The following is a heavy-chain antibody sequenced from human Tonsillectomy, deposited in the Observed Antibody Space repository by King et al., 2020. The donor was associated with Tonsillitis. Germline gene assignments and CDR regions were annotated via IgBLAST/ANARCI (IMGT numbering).Heavy chain of an antibody. CDR1: GGTFSKFA. CDR2: VIPHSGTA. Sequence: LQLVQSGAEVKKPGSSVKVSCQASGGTFSKFAISWVREAPGQGLEWMGGVIPHSGTATYSQKFQGRVTMTADSSTRTVYMELNSLTSEDTAVYFWARFESAALTNRGGLDVWGQGTTVIVSS. J-gene: IGHJ6*02. V-gene: IGHV1-69*01. D-gene: IGHD3-9*01. CDR3: ARFESAALTNRGGLDV.